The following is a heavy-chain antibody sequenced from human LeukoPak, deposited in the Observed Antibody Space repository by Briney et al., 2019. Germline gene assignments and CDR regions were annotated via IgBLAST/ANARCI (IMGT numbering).Heavy chain of an antibody. D-gene: IGHD6-13*01. J-gene: IGHJ4*02. Sequence: GGSLRLSCAAYGFTFSTYWMSWVRQAPGKGLEWVANIKEDGSEKYYVDSVKGRFTISRDNAKNSLYLQMNSLRAEDTAVYYCARGAFAGGYFDYWGQGTLVTVSS. CDR1: GFTFSTYW. CDR3: ARGAFAGGYFDY. CDR2: IKEDGSEK. V-gene: IGHV3-7*02.